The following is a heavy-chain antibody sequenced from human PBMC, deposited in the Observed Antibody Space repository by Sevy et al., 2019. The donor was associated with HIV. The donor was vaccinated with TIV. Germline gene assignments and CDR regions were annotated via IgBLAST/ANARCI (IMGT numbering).Heavy chain of an antibody. CDR1: GFSVSSNY. V-gene: IGHV3-53*01. CDR2: IYSDGRT. CDR3: TREDIVLGEDNYYGIDV. Sequence: GGSLRISCVVSGFSVSSNYMSWVRQAPGKGLEWVSNIYSDGRTYYADSVRGRFTISRDTSKNTVYLEMKSLRAEDTAVYCCTREDIVLGEDNYYGIDVWGHGTTVTVSS. D-gene: IGHD2-15*01. J-gene: IGHJ6*02.